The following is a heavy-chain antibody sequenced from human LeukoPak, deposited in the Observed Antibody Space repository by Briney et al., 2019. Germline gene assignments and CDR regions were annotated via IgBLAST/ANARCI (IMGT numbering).Heavy chain of an antibody. CDR1: GFTISHYW. CDR2: RSFDGTTT. J-gene: IGHJ3*01. V-gene: IGHV3-74*01. Sequence: PGGSLRLSCAASGFTISHYWMHWVRQTPEKGLMWVVRRSFDGTTTTYAGSVKGRFTISRDNAKNTLYLQMNSLRVEDTAIYYCARDNPTFDAFDLWGPGTMVTVSS. CDR3: ARDNPTFDAFDL. D-gene: IGHD2/OR15-2a*01.